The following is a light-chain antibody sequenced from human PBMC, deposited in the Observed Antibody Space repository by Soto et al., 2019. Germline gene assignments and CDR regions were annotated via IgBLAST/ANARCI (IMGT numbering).Light chain of an antibody. J-gene: IGLJ2*01. CDR3: AAWDDRLDGPVV. CDR2: ANN. V-gene: IGLV1-44*01. Sequence: QSVLTQPPSASGTPGQRVTISCSGSNTNIGSNTVNWYQQLPGTAPKLLIYANNQRPSGVPDRFSGSTSGASASLAISGLHFEDVADYYCAAWDDRLDGPVVFGGGTKLTVL. CDR1: NTNIGSNT.